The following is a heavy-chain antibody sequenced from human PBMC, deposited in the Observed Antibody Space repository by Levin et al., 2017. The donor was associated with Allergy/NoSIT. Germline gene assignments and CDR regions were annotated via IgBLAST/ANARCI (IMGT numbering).Heavy chain of an antibody. CDR1: GGSISSGGYY. Sequence: SETLSLTCTVSGGSISSGGYYWSWIRQHPGKGLEWIGYIYYSGSTYYNPSLKSRVTISVDTSKNQFSLKLSSVTAADTAVYYCARAGTYSGYDKVDPWGQGTLVTVSS. D-gene: IGHD5-12*01. CDR3: ARAGTYSGYDKVDP. V-gene: IGHV4-31*03. J-gene: IGHJ5*02. CDR2: IYYSGST.